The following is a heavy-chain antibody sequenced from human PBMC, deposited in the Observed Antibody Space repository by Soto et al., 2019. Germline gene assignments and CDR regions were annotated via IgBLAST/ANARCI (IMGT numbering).Heavy chain of an antibody. CDR2: IYYSGST. J-gene: IGHJ5*02. V-gene: IGHV4-30-4*01. CDR1: GGSISSGDYY. Sequence: SETLSLTCTVSGGSISSGDYYWSWIRQPPGKGLEWIGYIYYSGSTYYNPSLKSRVTISVDTSKNQFSPKLSSVTAADTAVYYCARQYSSSDNWFDPWGQGTLVTVSS. D-gene: IGHD6-6*01. CDR3: ARQYSSSDNWFDP.